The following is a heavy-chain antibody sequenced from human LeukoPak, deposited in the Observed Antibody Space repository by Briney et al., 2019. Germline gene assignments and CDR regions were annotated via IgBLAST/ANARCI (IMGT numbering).Heavy chain of an antibody. CDR2: INHSGST. Sequence: SETLSLTCAVYGGSFSGYYWSWIRQPPGKGLEWIGEINHSGSTNYNPSLKSRVTISVDTSKNQFSLKLSSVTAADTAVYYCARHRVRGYTYGAFDYWGQGTLFTVSS. V-gene: IGHV4-34*01. CDR3: ARHRVRGYTYGAFDY. D-gene: IGHD5-18*01. J-gene: IGHJ4*02. CDR1: GGSFSGYY.